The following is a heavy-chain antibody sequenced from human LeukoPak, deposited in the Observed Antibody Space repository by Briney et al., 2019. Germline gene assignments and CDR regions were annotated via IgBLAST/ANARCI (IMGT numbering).Heavy chain of an antibody. D-gene: IGHD6-19*01. CDR2: IYHSGST. V-gene: IGHV4-39*07. J-gene: IGHJ4*02. Sequence: SSETLSLTCTVSGGSISSSTYYWGWIRQPPGKGLEWIGSIYHSGSTYYNPSLKSRVTISIDTSKKQFSLKLSSVSAADTAVYYCARVGGGSGPYYFDYWGQGTLVTVSS. CDR1: GGSISSSTYY. CDR3: ARVGGGSGPYYFDY.